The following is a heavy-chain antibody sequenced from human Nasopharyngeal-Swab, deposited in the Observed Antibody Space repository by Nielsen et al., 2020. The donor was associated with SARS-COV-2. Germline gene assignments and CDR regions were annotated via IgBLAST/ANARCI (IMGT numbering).Heavy chain of an antibody. Sequence: SETLSLTCAVYGGSFSGYYWSWIRQPPGKGLEWIGEINHSGSTNCNPSLKSRVTISVDTSKNQFSLKLSSVTAADTAVYYCARGSGGIAAAGTIRFDPWGQGTLVTVSS. D-gene: IGHD6-13*01. V-gene: IGHV4-34*01. J-gene: IGHJ5*02. CDR1: GGSFSGYY. CDR2: INHSGST. CDR3: ARGSGGIAAAGTIRFDP.